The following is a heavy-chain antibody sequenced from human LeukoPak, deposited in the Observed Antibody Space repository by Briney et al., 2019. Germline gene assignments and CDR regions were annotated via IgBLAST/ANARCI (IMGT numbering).Heavy chain of an antibody. CDR2: ISSSNSYI. V-gene: IGHV3-21*01. CDR3: ARGMGSSRSSIDY. Sequence: GGSLRLSCAASGFTFSSYSMNWVRQAPGKGLEWVSSISSSNSYIYYADSVKGRFTISRDNAKNSLYLQMNSLRAEDTVVYYCARGMGSSRSSIDYWGQGDLVTVSS. J-gene: IGHJ4*02. CDR1: GFTFSSYS. D-gene: IGHD1-26*01.